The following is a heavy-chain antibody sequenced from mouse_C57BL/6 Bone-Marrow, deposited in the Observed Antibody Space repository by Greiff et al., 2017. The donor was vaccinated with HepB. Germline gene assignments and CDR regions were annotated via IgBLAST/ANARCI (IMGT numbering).Heavy chain of an antibody. CDR1: GFSFNTYA. D-gene: IGHD2-3*01. J-gene: IGHJ3*01. Sequence: EVHLVESGGGLVQPKGSLKLSCAASGFSFNTYAMNWVRQAPGKGLEWVARIRSKSNNYATYYADSVKDRFTISRDDSESMLYLQMNNLKTEDTAMYYCVRQLYDGPWFAYWGQGTLVTVSA. V-gene: IGHV10-1*01. CDR2: IRSKSNNYAT. CDR3: VRQLYDGPWFAY.